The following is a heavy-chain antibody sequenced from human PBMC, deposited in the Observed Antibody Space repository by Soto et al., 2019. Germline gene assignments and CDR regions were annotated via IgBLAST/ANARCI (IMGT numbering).Heavy chain of an antibody. V-gene: IGHV1-46*01. Sequence: QVQLVQSGAEVKKPGASVKISCTASGYTVTTHYMHWVRQAPGRGLEWMGAINPGSGAAKYTQTFQDRVTMTRDTSTNTVYMEMSVVRCEDTAVFYCARGGEVGVAGSAAFDMWGQGTMVTVSS. CDR3: ARGGEVGVAGSAAFDM. CDR1: GYTVTTHY. J-gene: IGHJ3*02. D-gene: IGHD3-3*01. CDR2: INPGSGAA.